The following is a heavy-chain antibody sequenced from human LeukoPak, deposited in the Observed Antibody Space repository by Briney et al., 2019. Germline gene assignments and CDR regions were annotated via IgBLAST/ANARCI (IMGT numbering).Heavy chain of an antibody. Sequence: PGGSLRLSCAASGFTFSSYSMNWVRQAPGKGLEWVSSISSSSSYIYYADSVKGRFTISRDNAKNSLYLQMNSLRAEDTAVYYCARDSEPTIFGVVFDYWGQGTLVTVSS. V-gene: IGHV3-21*01. CDR3: ARDSEPTIFGVVFDY. CDR1: GFTFSSYS. J-gene: IGHJ4*02. D-gene: IGHD3-3*01. CDR2: ISSSSSYI.